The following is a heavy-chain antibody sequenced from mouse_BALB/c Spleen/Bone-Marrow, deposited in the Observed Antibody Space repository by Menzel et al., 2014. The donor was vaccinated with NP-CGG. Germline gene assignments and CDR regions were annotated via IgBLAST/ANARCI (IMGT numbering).Heavy chain of an antibody. CDR1: GYSFTGYY. D-gene: IGHD1-1*01. CDR3: ARVGGRYYFDY. J-gene: IGHJ2*01. V-gene: IGHV1S34*01. CDR2: ISCYNGAT. Sequence: LVKTGASVKISCKASGYSFTGYYMHWVKKSHGKSLEWIGYISCYNGATSYNQKFKGKATLTVDTSSSTAYMQFNSLTSEDSAVYYCARVGGRYYFDYWGQGTTLTVSS.